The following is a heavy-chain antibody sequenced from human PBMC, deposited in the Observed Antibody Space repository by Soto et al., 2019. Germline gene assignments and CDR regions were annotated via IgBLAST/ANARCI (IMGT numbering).Heavy chain of an antibody. Sequence: HPGGSLRLSCAASGFTFSSYAMSWVRQAPGKGLEWVSAISGSGGSTYYADSVKGRFTISRDNSKNTLYLQMNSLRAEDTAVYYCAKAIPGYSSGWDYYYYYGMDVWGQGTTVTVSS. J-gene: IGHJ6*02. D-gene: IGHD6-19*01. CDR3: AKAIPGYSSGWDYYYYYGMDV. CDR2: ISGSGGST. CDR1: GFTFSSYA. V-gene: IGHV3-23*01.